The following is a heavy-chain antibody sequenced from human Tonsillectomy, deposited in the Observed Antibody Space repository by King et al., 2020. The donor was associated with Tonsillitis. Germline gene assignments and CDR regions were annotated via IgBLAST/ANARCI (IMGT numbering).Heavy chain of an antibody. CDR1: GFTFSSYG. CDR2: IRDDGGNK. CDR3: GGMVYTGDY. Sequence: HVQLVESGGGVVQPGGSLRLSCTASGFTFSSYGMHWVRQAPGKGLEWVAFIRDDGGNKNYADSVKGRFTISRDNSKNTLYLQMSSLRAEDTAVYYCGGMVYTGDYWGQGTLVTVSS. J-gene: IGHJ4*02. D-gene: IGHD2-8*01. V-gene: IGHV3-30*02.